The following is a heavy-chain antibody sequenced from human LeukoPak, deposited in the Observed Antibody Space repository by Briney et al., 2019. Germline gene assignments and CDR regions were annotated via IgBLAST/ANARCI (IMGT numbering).Heavy chain of an antibody. D-gene: IGHD6-19*01. V-gene: IGHV3-21*01. J-gene: IGHJ5*02. CDR2: ISSRSSYI. CDR1: GFTFSSYS. CDR3: AKESSSGWVT. Sequence: GGSLRLSCAASGFTFSSYSMNWVRQAPEKGREWVSSISSRSSYIYYADSVKGRFTISRDNAKNSLYLQMNSLRAEDTAVYYCAKESSSGWVTWGQGTLVTVSS.